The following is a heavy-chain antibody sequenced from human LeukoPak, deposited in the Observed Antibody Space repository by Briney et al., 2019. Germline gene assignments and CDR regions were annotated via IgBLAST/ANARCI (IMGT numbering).Heavy chain of an antibody. CDR1: GFTFSSYS. CDR3: AKDNTPAGAGTLGQGWEGGIDY. J-gene: IGHJ4*02. CDR2: ISSASTYI. D-gene: IGHD1-26*01. Sequence: GESLRLSCAASGFTFSSYSMNWVRQAPGKGLEWVSSISSASTYIYYADSVKGRFTISRDNSKNSLYLQMNSLRTEDTALYYCAKDNTPAGAGTLGQGWEGGIDYWGQGTLVTVSS. V-gene: IGHV3-21*04.